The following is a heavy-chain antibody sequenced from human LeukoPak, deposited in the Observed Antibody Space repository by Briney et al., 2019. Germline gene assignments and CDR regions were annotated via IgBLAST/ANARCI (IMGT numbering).Heavy chain of an antibody. D-gene: IGHD6-13*01. CDR2: ISYDGSNK. CDR1: GFTFSSYA. V-gene: IGHV3-30-3*01. CDR3: ASRPLRSAGLPMDV. J-gene: IGHJ6*02. Sequence: GGSLRLSCAASGFTFSSYAMHWARHAPGKGLEWVAVISYDGSNKYYADSVKGRLTISRDNSKNTLYLQMNSLRAEDTAVYYCASRPLRSAGLPMDVWRQGTTVSVSS.